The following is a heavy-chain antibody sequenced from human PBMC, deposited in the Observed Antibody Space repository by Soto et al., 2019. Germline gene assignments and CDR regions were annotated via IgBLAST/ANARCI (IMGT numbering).Heavy chain of an antibody. V-gene: IGHV3-7*01. CDR1: GFTFSSYW. Sequence: GGSLRLSCAASGFTFSSYWMSWVRQAPGKGLEWVANIKQDGSEKYYVDSVKGRFTISRDNAKNSLYLQMNSLRAEDTAVYYCASNSGYDFRGRYYYYYMDVWGKGTTVTVSS. J-gene: IGHJ6*03. CDR3: ASNSGYDFRGRYYYYYMDV. D-gene: IGHD5-12*01. CDR2: IKQDGSEK.